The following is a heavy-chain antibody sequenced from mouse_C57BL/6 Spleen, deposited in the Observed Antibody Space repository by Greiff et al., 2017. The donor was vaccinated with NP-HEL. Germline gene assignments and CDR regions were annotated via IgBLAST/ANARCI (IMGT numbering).Heavy chain of an antibody. D-gene: IGHD1-1*01. J-gene: IGHJ1*03. CDR2: ISDGGSYT. V-gene: IGHV5-4*01. CDR3: ARDPVSSSYWYFDV. CDR1: GFTFSSYA. Sequence: DVQLVESGGGLVKPGGSLKLSCAASGFTFSSYAMSWVRQTPEKRLEWVATISDGGSYTYYPDNVKGRFTISRDNAKNNLYLQMSHLKSEDTAMYYCARDPVSSSYWYFDVWGTGTTVTVSS.